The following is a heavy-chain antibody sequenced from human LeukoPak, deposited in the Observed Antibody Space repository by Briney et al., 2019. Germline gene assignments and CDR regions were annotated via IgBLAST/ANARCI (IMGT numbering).Heavy chain of an antibody. J-gene: IGHJ4*02. CDR3: TRGDYRNYKNYPFDS. CDR2: TSYDGSDK. D-gene: IGHD5-24*01. V-gene: IGHV3-30*03. CDR1: AFSVGSNF. Sequence: GGSLRLSCVDSAFSVGSNFMSWVRQPPGKGLEWLAVTSYDGSDKYYADSVRGRFAISRDNSKNTVYLQLNSPRPEDTATYYCTRGDYRNYKNYPFDSWGQGTLVTVSS.